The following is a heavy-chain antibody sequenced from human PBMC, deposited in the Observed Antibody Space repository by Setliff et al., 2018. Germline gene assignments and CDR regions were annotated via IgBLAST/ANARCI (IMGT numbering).Heavy chain of an antibody. D-gene: IGHD1-26*01. CDR3: AREGVHTRSSTDYHYYMDV. Sequence: ASVKVSCKTSGYNFITTGISWVRQAPGQGPEWMGCISPYNGNTNYAQKFQGRVTITTDESTSTAFMELSSLTSEDTAVYYCAREGVHTRSSTDYHYYMDVWGRGTTVTVSS. J-gene: IGHJ6*03. V-gene: IGHV1-18*01. CDR2: ISPYNGNT. CDR1: GYNFITTG.